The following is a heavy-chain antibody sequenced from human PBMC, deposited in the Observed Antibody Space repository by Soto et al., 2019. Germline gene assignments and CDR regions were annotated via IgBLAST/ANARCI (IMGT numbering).Heavy chain of an antibody. V-gene: IGHV3-21*01. D-gene: IGHD3-22*01. Sequence: LRLSCAASGFTFSSYSMNWVRQAPGKGLEWVSSISSSSSYIYYADSVKGRFTISRDNAKNSLYLQMNSLRAEDTAVYYCARRMGLYYYDGYASDIWGKGTMVTVSS. CDR3: ARRMGLYYYDGYASDI. CDR1: GFTFSSYS. CDR2: ISSSSSYI. J-gene: IGHJ3*02.